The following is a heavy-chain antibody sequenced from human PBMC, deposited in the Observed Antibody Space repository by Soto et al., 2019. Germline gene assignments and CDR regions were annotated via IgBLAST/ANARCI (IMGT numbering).Heavy chain of an antibody. CDR1: GFTFSSYS. Sequence: GGSLRLSCAASGFTFSSYSMNWVRQAPGKGLEWVSSISSSSSYIYYADSVKGRFTISRDNAKNSLYLQMNSLRAEDTAVYYCARFWDCGGDCYYYYYYGMDVWGQGTTVTVSS. D-gene: IGHD2-21*02. CDR3: ARFWDCGGDCYYYYYYGMDV. CDR2: ISSSSSYI. J-gene: IGHJ6*02. V-gene: IGHV3-21*01.